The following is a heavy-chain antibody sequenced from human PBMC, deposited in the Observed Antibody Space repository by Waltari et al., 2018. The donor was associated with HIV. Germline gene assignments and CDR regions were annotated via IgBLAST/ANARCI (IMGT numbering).Heavy chain of an antibody. V-gene: IGHV3-23*01. CDR3: AKAYYENTAYYYDF. CDR1: GFAYVSYA. CDR2: VSGSGAKS. J-gene: IGHJ4*02. Sequence: EVQLLESGGGLVQPGGSRRLSCAALGFAYVSYAFPWVRQSPERGLEWVAAVSGSGAKSFYADSVKGRFTISRDNSKNTVFLQMNSLRAADTAIYYCAKAYYENTAYYYDFWGRGTRVTVSS. D-gene: IGHD3-22*01.